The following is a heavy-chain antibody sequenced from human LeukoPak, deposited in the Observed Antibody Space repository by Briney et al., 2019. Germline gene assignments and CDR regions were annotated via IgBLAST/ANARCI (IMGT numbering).Heavy chain of an antibody. CDR3: AKDLPNFDY. J-gene: IGHJ4*02. CDR1: GFTLSTYW. Sequence: GGSLRLSCVASGFTLSTYWMSWVRQAPGKGLEWVASIKQDGSEKYYVDSVKGRFDISRDNAKNSLYLQMNSLGVEDTAVYYCAKDLPNFDYWGQGTLVTVSS. CDR2: IKQDGSEK. V-gene: IGHV3-7*03.